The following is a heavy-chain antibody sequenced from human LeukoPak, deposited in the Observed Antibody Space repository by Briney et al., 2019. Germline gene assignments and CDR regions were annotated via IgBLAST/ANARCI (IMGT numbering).Heavy chain of an antibody. Sequence: SETLSLTCTVSGGSLTRYYWSWIRQTPRKRLEWIGYISYTGSTNYNTSLKSRVTISVDTSKNQFSLKLSSVTAADTAVYYCARETYYYDTSGYYSPTFDYWGQGTLVTVSS. CDR3: ARETYYYDTSGYYSPTFDY. CDR2: ISYTGST. J-gene: IGHJ4*02. V-gene: IGHV4-59*01. CDR1: GGSLTRYY. D-gene: IGHD3-22*01.